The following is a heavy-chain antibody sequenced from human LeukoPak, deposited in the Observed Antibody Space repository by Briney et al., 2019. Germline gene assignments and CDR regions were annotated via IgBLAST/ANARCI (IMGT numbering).Heavy chain of an antibody. CDR2: ISAYNGDT. V-gene: IGHV1-18*01. J-gene: IGHJ5*02. CDR1: GYIFAHNG. D-gene: IGHD3-10*01. CDR3: ARSYYGSGYTWFDP. Sequence: GASVQVSCKTSGYIFAHNGISWVRQAPGQGPEWMGWISAYNGDTNYAQNFQGRVTMTRDTSTSTVYMELRSLRSEDAAVYYCARSYYGSGYTWFDPWGQGTLVSVSS.